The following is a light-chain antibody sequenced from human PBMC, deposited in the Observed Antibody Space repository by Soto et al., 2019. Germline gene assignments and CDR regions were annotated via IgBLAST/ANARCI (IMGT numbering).Light chain of an antibody. CDR3: SSYTSGSTLLV. J-gene: IGLJ2*01. CDR1: SSDVGGYNS. Sequence: QSALTQPASVSGSPGQSITLSCTGTSSDVGGYNSVSWYQQHPGKAPKLMIYEVSNRPSGVSNRFSGSKSGDTASLTISGLQAEDEADYYCSSYTSGSTLLVFGGGTKLTVL. CDR2: EVS. V-gene: IGLV2-14*01.